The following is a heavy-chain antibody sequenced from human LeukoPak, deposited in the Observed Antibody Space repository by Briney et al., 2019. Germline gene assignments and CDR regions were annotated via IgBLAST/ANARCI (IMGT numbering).Heavy chain of an antibody. CDR1: GFSFSTYA. Sequence: GTSLRLSCAASGFSFSTYATHWVRQAPGKGPEWVAMIWHDGSNEYYADSVKGRFTISRDNSKNTMDLQMNSLRAEDTAVYYCARDPPSSGWAFDYWGQGMLVTVSP. D-gene: IGHD6-19*01. CDR3: ARDPPSSGWAFDY. CDR2: IWHDGSNE. V-gene: IGHV3-33*01. J-gene: IGHJ4*02.